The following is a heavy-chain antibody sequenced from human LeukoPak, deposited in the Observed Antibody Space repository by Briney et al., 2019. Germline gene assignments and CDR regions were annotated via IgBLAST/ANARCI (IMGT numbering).Heavy chain of an antibody. D-gene: IGHD6-19*01. Sequence: GGSLRLSCAGSGFTFSNSWMGWVRQAPGKGLEWVANIKQDGSDKYYVDSVKGRFTISRDNAKNSLYLQMNSLRAEDTAIYYCARGVYSSGWYPDYFDYWGQGTLVTVSS. CDR3: ARGVYSSGWYPDYFDY. CDR1: GFTFSNSW. V-gene: IGHV3-7*01. J-gene: IGHJ4*02. CDR2: IKQDGSDK.